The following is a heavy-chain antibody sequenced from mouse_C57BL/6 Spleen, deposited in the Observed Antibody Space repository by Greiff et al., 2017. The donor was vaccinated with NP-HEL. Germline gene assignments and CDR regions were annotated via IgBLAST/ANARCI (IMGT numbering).Heavy chain of an antibody. Sequence: VQLQQSGPELVKPGASVKISCKASGYTFTDYYMNWVKQSHGKSLEWIGDINPNNGGTSYNQKFKGKATLTVDKSSSTAYMELRSLTSEDSAVYYCAQGYYGSGAMDYWGQGTSVTVSS. CDR3: AQGYYGSGAMDY. CDR2: INPNNGGT. J-gene: IGHJ4*01. V-gene: IGHV1-26*01. CDR1: GYTFTDYY. D-gene: IGHD1-1*01.